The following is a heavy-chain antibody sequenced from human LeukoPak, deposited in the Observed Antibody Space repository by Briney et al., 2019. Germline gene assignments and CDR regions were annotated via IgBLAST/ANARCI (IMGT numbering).Heavy chain of an antibody. D-gene: IGHD3-22*01. CDR2: IYPGDSDT. CDR3: ASGYYDSSGYYFGSY. CDR1: GYSFTSYW. Sequence: GESLKISCKGSGYSFTSYWIGWVRQMPGKGLEWMGIIYPGDSDTRYSPSFQGQVTISADKSISTAYLQWSSLKASDTAMYYCASGYYDSSGYYFGSYWGQGTLVTVSS. J-gene: IGHJ4*02. V-gene: IGHV5-51*01.